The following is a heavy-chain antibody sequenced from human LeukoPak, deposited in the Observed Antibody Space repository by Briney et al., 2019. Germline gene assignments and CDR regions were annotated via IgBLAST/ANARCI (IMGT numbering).Heavy chain of an antibody. CDR2: INPNSGGT. CDR1: GYTFTGYY. Sequence: ASVKVSCKASGYTFTGYYMHWVRQAPGQGFEWMGWINPNSGGTNYAQKFQGRVTMTRDTSISTAYMELSRLRSDDTAVYYCARDRPATGAFDIWGQGTMVTVSS. J-gene: IGHJ3*02. CDR3: ARDRPATGAFDI. V-gene: IGHV1-2*02. D-gene: IGHD6-6*01.